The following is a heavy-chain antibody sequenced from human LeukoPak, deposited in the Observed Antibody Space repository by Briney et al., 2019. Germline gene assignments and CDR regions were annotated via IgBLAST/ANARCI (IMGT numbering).Heavy chain of an antibody. CDR3: ARDRTEDYGDREYFQH. Sequence: SAKVSCKASGGTFSSYAISWVRQAPGQGLEWMGGIIPIFGTANYAQKFQGRVTITRDTSASTAYMELSSLRSEDTAVYYCARDRTEDYGDREYFQHWGQGTLVTVSS. J-gene: IGHJ1*01. V-gene: IGHV1-69*05. CDR2: IIPIFGTA. CDR1: GGTFSSYA. D-gene: IGHD4-17*01.